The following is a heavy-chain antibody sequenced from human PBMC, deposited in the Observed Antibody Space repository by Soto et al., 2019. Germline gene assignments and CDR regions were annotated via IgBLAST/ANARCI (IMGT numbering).Heavy chain of an antibody. CDR1: GGSFSSYY. V-gene: IGHV4-59*01. CDR3: SRADYPNWFDP. J-gene: IGHJ5*02. Sequence: SETLSLTCTVSGGSFSSYYWNWIRQPPGKGLEWIGYFHYTGNTSYNPSLKSRVAISVDTSKNQFSLMLSSVTAADTAVYYCSRADYPNWFDPWGQGTLVTVPQ. D-gene: IGHD3-16*01. CDR2: FHYTGNT.